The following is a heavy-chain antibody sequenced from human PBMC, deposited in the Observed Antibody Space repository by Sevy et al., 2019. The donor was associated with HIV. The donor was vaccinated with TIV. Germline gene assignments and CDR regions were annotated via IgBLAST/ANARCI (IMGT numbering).Heavy chain of an antibody. J-gene: IGHJ4*02. Sequence: SETLSLTCTVSGGSISSYYWSWIRQPAGKGLEWIGRIYTSGSTNYNPSLKSRVTMSVDTSKNQFSLKLSSVTAAGTAVYYCARGEEIFGVVIIGYWGQGTLVTVSS. CDR2: IYTSGST. CDR3: ARGEEIFGVVIIGY. CDR1: GGSISSYY. D-gene: IGHD3-3*01. V-gene: IGHV4-4*07.